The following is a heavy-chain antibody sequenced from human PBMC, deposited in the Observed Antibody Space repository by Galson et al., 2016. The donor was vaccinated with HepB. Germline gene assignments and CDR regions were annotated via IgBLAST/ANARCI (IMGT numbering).Heavy chain of an antibody. V-gene: IGHV3-53*01. D-gene: IGHD5-18*01. CDR1: GFTD. J-gene: IGHJ4*02. CDR2: IYSDGTT. CDR3: ARQLWLRYFDY. Sequence: SLRLSCAASGFTDMSWVRQAPGKGLEWVSVIYSDGTTHYADSVKGRFTISRDNSKNTLYLQMNSLRAEDTAVYYCARQLWLRYFDYWGQGTLVTVSS.